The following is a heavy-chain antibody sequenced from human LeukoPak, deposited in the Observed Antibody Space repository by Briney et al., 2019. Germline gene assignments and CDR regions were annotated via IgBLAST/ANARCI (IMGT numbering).Heavy chain of an antibody. V-gene: IGHV3-66*01. CDR3: ARARTYSSGWWYYFDY. D-gene: IGHD6-19*01. CDR1: GFTVSSNY. CDR2: LYSGSST. Sequence: GGSLRLSCAASGFTVSSNYMSWVRQAPGKGLEWVSILYSGSSTYYADSVKGRFTISRDTSRNTLYLQMNSLRAEDTAIYHCARARTYSSGWWYYFDYWGQGTLVTVSS. J-gene: IGHJ4*02.